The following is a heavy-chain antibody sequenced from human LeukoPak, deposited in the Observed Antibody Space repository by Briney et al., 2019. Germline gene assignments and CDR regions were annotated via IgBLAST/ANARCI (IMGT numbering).Heavy chain of an antibody. CDR1: GFTFSSYW. Sequence: GGSLRLSCAASGFTFSSYWMSWVRQAPGKGLEWVANIKQDGSEKHYVDSVKGRFTISRDNAKNSLYLQMNSLRAEDTAVYYCARIVKVAAAGTFFDYYYYMDVWGKGTTVTVSS. D-gene: IGHD6-13*01. CDR3: ARIVKVAAAGTFFDYYYYMDV. J-gene: IGHJ6*03. CDR2: IKQDGSEK. V-gene: IGHV3-7*01.